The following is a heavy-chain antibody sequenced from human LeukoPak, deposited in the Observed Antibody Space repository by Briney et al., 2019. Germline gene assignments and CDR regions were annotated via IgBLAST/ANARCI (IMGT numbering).Heavy chain of an antibody. CDR2: IKQDGSER. CDR1: GFSMSVYW. J-gene: IGHJ4*02. Sequence: GGSLRLSCEASGFSMSVYWMSWVRQAPGKGLEWVGNIKQDGSERNYVDSVKGRFTISRDNAKKSLYLQMNSLRAEDTAVYYCARDWGAYYHFFDYSGQGTLVTVSS. D-gene: IGHD3-22*01. CDR3: ARDWGAYYHFFDY. V-gene: IGHV3-7*01.